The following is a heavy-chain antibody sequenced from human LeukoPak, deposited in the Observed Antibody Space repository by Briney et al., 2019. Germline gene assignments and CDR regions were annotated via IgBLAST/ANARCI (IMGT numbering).Heavy chain of an antibody. CDR2: IYYSGNT. J-gene: IGHJ4*02. Sequence: PSETLSLTCTVSGVSISSSNSYWGWTRQPPGKGLEWIGSIYYSGNTYYNASLKSQVSISIDTSKNQFSLKLSSVTAADTAVYYCARTRYYYNSRSYGAPYYFDYWGQGTLVTVSS. D-gene: IGHD3-10*01. CDR3: ARTRYYYNSRSYGAPYYFDY. CDR1: GVSISSSNSY. V-gene: IGHV4-39*01.